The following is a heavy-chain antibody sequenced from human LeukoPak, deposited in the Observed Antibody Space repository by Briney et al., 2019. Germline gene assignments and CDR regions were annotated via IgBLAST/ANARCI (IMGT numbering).Heavy chain of an antibody. V-gene: IGHV4-34*01. J-gene: IGHJ4*02. CDR3: TRMTAGPDY. D-gene: IGHD2-21*02. CDR2: INHRGYT. CDR1: GVSFDDYY. Sequence: SESLSLTWALAGVSFDDYYWSWVRQTPGKGLEWIGEINHRGYTNDSPSLKSRVTISIDTSRKQFSLNLRSVTVADTGIYYCTRMTAGPDYWGQGTLVTVPS.